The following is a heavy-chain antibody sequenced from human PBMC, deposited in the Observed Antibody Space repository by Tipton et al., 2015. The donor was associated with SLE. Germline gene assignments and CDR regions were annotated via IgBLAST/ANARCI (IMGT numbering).Heavy chain of an antibody. D-gene: IGHD2-21*01. Sequence: SLRLSCAASGFTFGTYAMHWVRQAPGKGLEWVGVIWYDGSNKYYPESVKGRFTISRDNSKNSLYLQMNSLRAEDTAVYYCARDDSFRHYYHGMDVWGQGTTVTVSS. CDR2: IWYDGSNK. J-gene: IGHJ6*02. V-gene: IGHV3-33*01. CDR3: ARDDSFRHYYHGMDV. CDR1: GFTFGTYA.